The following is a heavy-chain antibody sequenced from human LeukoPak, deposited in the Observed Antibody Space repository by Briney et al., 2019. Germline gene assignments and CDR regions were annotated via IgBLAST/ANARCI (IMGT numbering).Heavy chain of an antibody. Sequence: SETLSLTCAVSGYSISSGDYWGWVRQSPGKGLEWIGNIFHSGSTYHNPSLKSRVTISVDTSKNEFSLKLSSVTAADTAVYYCARDQYGSYYVNYYYYGMDVWGQGTTVTVSS. V-gene: IGHV4-38-2*02. D-gene: IGHD1-26*01. CDR2: IFHSGST. J-gene: IGHJ6*02. CDR3: ARDQYGSYYVNYYYYGMDV. CDR1: GYSISSGDY.